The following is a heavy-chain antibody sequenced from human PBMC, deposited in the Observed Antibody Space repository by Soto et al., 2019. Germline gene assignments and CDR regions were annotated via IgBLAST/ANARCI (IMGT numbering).Heavy chain of an antibody. CDR3: VRAYYDTSGYSLDP. V-gene: IGHV4-30-2*02. CDR1: GGSISSCGYS. J-gene: IGHJ5*02. D-gene: IGHD3-22*01. Sequence: PSETLALTCAVSGGSISSCGYSWRWIRQPPGKGLEWIGYIYHSGSTYYNPSLKSRVTISVDTSKNQFSLKLSSVTAADTAVYYCVRAYYDTSGYSLDPWGQGTLVTTPQ. CDR2: IYHSGST.